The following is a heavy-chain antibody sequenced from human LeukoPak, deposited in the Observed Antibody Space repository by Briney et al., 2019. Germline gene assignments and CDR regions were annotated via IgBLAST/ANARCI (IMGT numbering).Heavy chain of an antibody. J-gene: IGHJ3*02. D-gene: IGHD2-15*01. CDR1: GFALSRYE. V-gene: IGHV3-48*03. CDR2: ISSGGDRI. Sequence: GGSLRLSRAASGFALSRYEMNWVRQAPGKGLEWVSYISSGGDRIDYADSLKGRFTSSRDNAKNSLYLQMNSLRAEDTAVYYCARAVYSGGMRGAFDIWGQGTLVTVSS. CDR3: ARAVYSGGMRGAFDI.